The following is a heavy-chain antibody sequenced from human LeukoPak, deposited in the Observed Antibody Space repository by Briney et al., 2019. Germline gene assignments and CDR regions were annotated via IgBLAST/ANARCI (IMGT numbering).Heavy chain of an antibody. CDR2: IYYGGST. Sequence: SETLSLTCTVSGASISSSSYYWGWIRQPPGKGLEWIGSIYYGGSTYYNPSLKSRVTISVDTSKNQFSLKVSSVTAADTAVYYCAREEEGGPEYYYDSSGYHIPYYFDYWGQGTLVTVSS. CDR1: GASISSSSYY. J-gene: IGHJ4*02. D-gene: IGHD3-22*01. V-gene: IGHV4-39*07. CDR3: AREEEGGPEYYYDSSGYHIPYYFDY.